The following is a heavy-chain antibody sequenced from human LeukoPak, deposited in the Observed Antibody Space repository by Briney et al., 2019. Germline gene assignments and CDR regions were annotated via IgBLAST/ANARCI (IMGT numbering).Heavy chain of an antibody. CDR3: ARDDSLSGYDLYYFDY. J-gene: IGHJ4*02. CDR2: IIPIFGTA. Sequence: SVKVSCKASGGTFSSYAISWVRQAPGQGLEWMGRIIPIFGTANYEQKFQGRVTITTDESTSTAYMELSSLRSEDTAVYHCARDDSLSGYDLYYFDYWGQGTLVTVSS. CDR1: GGTFSSYA. V-gene: IGHV1-69*05. D-gene: IGHD5-12*01.